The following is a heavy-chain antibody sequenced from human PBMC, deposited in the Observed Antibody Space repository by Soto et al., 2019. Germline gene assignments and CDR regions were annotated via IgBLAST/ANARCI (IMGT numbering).Heavy chain of an antibody. CDR1: GFTFSSYS. V-gene: IGHV3-48*02. CDR2: ISSSSSTI. CDR3: ARESMGDIVLMVYAPYYFDY. D-gene: IGHD2-8*01. J-gene: IGHJ4*02. Sequence: GGSLRLSCAASGFTFSSYSMNWVRQAPGKGLEWVSYISSSSSTIYYADSVKGRFTISRDNAKNSLYLQMNSLRDEDTAVYYCARESMGDIVLMVYAPYYFDYWGQGTLVTVSS.